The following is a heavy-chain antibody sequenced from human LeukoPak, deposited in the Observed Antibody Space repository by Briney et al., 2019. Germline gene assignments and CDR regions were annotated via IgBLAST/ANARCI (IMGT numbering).Heavy chain of an antibody. D-gene: IGHD3-10*01. CDR1: GGSISSYY. V-gene: IGHV4-59*01. Sequence: SETLSLTCTVSGGSISSYYWSWTRQPPGKGLEWIGYIYYSGSTNYNPSLKSRVTISVDTSKNQFSLKLSSVTAADTAVYYCARDDYYGSGSYYHWGQGTLVTVSS. CDR3: ARDDYYGSGSYYH. CDR2: IYYSGST. J-gene: IGHJ4*02.